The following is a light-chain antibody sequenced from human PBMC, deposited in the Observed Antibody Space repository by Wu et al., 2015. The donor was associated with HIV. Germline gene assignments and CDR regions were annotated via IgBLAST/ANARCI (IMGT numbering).Light chain of an antibody. Sequence: ASSRDRVTITCRASQSINNYLNWYQQKPGKAPTLLIYTESNLQTGVPSRFRGTGSGTDYILTISNLQPEDFATYYCQQYYTTLWTFGQGTKVEIK. J-gene: IGKJ1*01. CDR2: TES. V-gene: IGKV1-NL1*01. CDR1: QSINNY. CDR3: QQYYTTLWT.